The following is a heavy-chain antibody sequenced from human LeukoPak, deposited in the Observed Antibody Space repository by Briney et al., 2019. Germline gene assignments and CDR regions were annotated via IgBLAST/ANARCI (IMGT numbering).Heavy chain of an antibody. D-gene: IGHD3-3*01. J-gene: IGHJ5*02. V-gene: IGHV4-59*08. CDR3: ARQREIFGALKGRLSWFDP. CDR1: GGSISSYY. CDR2: IYYSGST. Sequence: SETLSLTCTVSGGSISSYYWSWIRQPPGKGLEWIGYIYYSGSTNYNPSLKSRVTISVDTSKNQFSLKLSSVTAADTAVYYCARQREIFGALKGRLSWFDPWGQGTLVTVSS.